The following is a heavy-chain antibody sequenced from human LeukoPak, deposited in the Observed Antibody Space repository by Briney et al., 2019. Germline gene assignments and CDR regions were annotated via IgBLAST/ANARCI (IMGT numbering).Heavy chain of an antibody. CDR2: INSDGSST. CDR1: QFTFSNYW. D-gene: IGHD2-2*01. J-gene: IGHJ4*02. V-gene: IGHV3-74*01. CDR3: ARVSSYCSSTSCKEPLDY. Sequence: GGSLRLSCAASQFTFSNYWLYWVRQAPGKGLVWVSRINSDGSSTNYADSVKGRFTISRDNAKNTLYLQMNGLRAEDTALYYCARVSSYCSSTSCKEPLDYWGQGTLVTVSS.